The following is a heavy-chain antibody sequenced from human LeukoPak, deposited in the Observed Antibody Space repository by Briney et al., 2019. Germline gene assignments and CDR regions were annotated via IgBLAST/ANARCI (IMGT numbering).Heavy chain of an antibody. J-gene: IGHJ4*02. D-gene: IGHD3-22*01. V-gene: IGHV4-34*01. CDR3: ARSGAYDSSGYYEY. Sequence: SETLSLTCAVYGGSFSGYYWSWIRQPPGKGLEWIGEINHSGSTNYNPSLKSRVTISVDTSKNQFSLRLSSVTAADTAVYYCARSGAYDSSGYYEYWSQGTLVTVSS. CDR1: GGSFSGYY. CDR2: INHSGST.